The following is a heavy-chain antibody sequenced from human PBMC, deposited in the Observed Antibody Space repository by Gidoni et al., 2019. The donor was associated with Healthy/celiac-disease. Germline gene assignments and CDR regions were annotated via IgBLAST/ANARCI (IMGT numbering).Heavy chain of an antibody. J-gene: IGHJ6*02. Sequence: EVQLVESGGGLVQPGGSLRLSCAASGFTFSSYDMHWVRQATGKGLEWVSAIGTAGDTYYPGSVKGRFTISRENAKNSLYLQMNSLRAEDTAVYYCARELSGYSYGYDYYYYGMDVWGQGTTVTVSS. CDR3: ARELSGYSYGYDYYYYGMDV. D-gene: IGHD5-18*01. V-gene: IGHV3-13*01. CDR1: GFTFSSYD. CDR2: IGTAGDT.